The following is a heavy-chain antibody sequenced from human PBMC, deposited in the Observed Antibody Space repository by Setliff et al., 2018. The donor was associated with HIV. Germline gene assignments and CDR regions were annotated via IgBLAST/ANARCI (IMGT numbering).Heavy chain of an antibody. Sequence: SETLSLTCNVSIGSISSYYWNWIRQPAGTGLQWIGRISTSGNTNYKPSLKSRLTISVDTSKNQFSLSLNSVTAADTAVYFCARGGAVSADFDSWGQGTLVTVSS. CDR2: ISTSGNT. V-gene: IGHV4-4*07. D-gene: IGHD3-16*01. CDR3: ARGGAVSADFDS. J-gene: IGHJ5*01. CDR1: IGSISSYY.